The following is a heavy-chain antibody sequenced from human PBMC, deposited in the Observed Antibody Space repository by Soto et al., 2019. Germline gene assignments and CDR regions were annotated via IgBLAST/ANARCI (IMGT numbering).Heavy chain of an antibody. J-gene: IGHJ6*02. CDR3: AKELAVAGGLWYYYYGMDV. D-gene: IGHD6-19*01. Sequence: PGGSLRLSCAASGFTFSSYAMSWVRQAPGKGLEWVSAISGSGGSTYYADSVKGRFTISRDNSKNTLYLQMNSLRAEDTAVYYCAKELAVAGGLWYYYYGMDVWGQGTTVTVSS. CDR2: ISGSGGST. V-gene: IGHV3-23*01. CDR1: GFTFSSYA.